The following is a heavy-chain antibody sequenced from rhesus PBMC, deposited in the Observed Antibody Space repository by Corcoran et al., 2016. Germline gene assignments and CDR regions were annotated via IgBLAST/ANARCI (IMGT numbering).Heavy chain of an antibody. J-gene: IGHJ4*01. V-gene: IGHV4-65*01. CDR2: ISGSSGTT. CDR1: GGSISSSNC. D-gene: IGHD6-13*01. CDR3: ARYSSWSYYFDY. Sequence: QVQLQASGPGLVKPSETLSLTCAVPGGSISSSNCWCWFRWPPGKGLECIGYISGSSGTTYYNPSLKSRVTISTDTSKNQFSLKLSSVTAADTAVYCCARYSSWSYYFDYWGQGVLVTVSS.